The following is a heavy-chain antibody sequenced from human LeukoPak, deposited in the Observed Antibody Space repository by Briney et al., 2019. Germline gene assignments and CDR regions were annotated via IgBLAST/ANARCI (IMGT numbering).Heavy chain of an antibody. D-gene: IGHD3-22*01. J-gene: IGHJ4*02. CDR1: GGSISSYY. CDR2: FYMTGST. Sequence: SETLSLTCTVSGGSISSYYWSWIRQPAGKGLEWIGRFYMTGSTKYNPSLKSRVTMSVDTSKNQFSLKLSSVTAADTAVYYCAREALAADVTVVVSLYYFDYWGQGTLVTVSS. V-gene: IGHV4-4*07. CDR3: AREALAADVTVVVSLYYFDY.